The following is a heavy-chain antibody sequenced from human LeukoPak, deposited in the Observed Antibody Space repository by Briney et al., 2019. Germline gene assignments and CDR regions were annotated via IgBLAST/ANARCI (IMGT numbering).Heavy chain of an antibody. Sequence: PGGSLRLSCAASGFTFSSYAMSWVRQAPGKGLEWVSAISGSGGSTYYADSVKGRFTISRDNSKNTLYLQMNSLRAEDTAVYYCARDAPWTENYYDSTPFDYWGQGTLVTVSS. CDR1: GFTFSSYA. V-gene: IGHV3-23*01. CDR2: ISGSGGST. D-gene: IGHD3-22*01. CDR3: ARDAPWTENYYDSTPFDY. J-gene: IGHJ4*02.